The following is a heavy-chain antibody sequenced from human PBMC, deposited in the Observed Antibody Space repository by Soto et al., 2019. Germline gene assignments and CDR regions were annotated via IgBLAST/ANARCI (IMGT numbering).Heavy chain of an antibody. CDR2: IIPIFGTT. CDR3: AREMATMSDAFDI. Sequence: QVQLVQSGAEVKKPGSSLKVSCKASGGTFSSYAISWVRQAPGQGLEWMGGIIPIFGTTNYAQKFQGRVSITADESTSTAYMQLSSLRSEDTAVYYCAREMATMSDAFDIWGQGTMVTVSS. D-gene: IGHD5-12*01. CDR1: GGTFSSYA. J-gene: IGHJ3*02. V-gene: IGHV1-69*12.